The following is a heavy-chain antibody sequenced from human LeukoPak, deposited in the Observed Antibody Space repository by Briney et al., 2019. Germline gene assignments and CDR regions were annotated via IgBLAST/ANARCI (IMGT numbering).Heavy chain of an antibody. J-gene: IGHJ4*02. CDR1: GGSFSGYY. D-gene: IGHD3-10*01. V-gene: IGHV4-34*01. CDR3: ARDTYYYGSGSYYDY. Sequence: PSETLSLTCAVYGGSFSGYYWSWIRQPPGKGLEWIGEINHSGSTNYNPSLKSRVTISVDTSKNQFSLNLSSVTAADTAVYYCARDTYYYGSGSYYDYWGQGTLVTVSS. CDR2: INHSGST.